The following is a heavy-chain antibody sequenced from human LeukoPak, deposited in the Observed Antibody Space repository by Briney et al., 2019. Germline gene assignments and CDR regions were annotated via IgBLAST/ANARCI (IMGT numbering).Heavy chain of an antibody. V-gene: IGHV3-21*01. Sequence: GGSLRLSCAASGFTFDDYGMSWVRQAPGKGLEGVSSISSSSTYISYADSVKGRFTISRDNAKNSLYLQMDSLRAEDTAVYYCARPQLGMDYSYYMDVWGKGTTVTVSS. CDR3: ARPQLGMDYSYYMDV. J-gene: IGHJ6*03. CDR1: GFTFDDYG. D-gene: IGHD7-27*01. CDR2: ISSSSTYI.